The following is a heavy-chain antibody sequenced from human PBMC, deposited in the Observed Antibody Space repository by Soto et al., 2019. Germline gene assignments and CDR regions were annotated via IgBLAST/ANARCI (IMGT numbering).Heavy chain of an antibody. V-gene: IGHV1-2*02. D-gene: IGHD1-7*01. CDR1: GYTFTGYY. CDR3: ARDYNWNYAGNWFDP. CDR2: INPNSGGT. J-gene: IGHJ5*02. Sequence: ASVRFSCKASGYTFTGYYMHWVRQAPGQGLEWMGWINPNSGGTNYAQKFQGRVTMTRDTSISTAYMELSRLRSDDTAVYYCARDYNWNYAGNWFDPWGQGTLVTVSS.